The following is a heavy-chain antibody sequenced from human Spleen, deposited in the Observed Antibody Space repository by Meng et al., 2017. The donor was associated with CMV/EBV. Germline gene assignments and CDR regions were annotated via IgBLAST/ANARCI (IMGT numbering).Heavy chain of an antibody. J-gene: IGHJ3*02. V-gene: IGHV3-9*01. CDR2: ISWDSGTL. D-gene: IGHD2-2*01. CDR1: GFTFDDYA. Sequence: SLKISCAASGFTFDDYAMHWVRQAPGKGLEWVSGISWDSGTLGYADSVKGRFTISRDNSKNTLYLQMNSLRAEDTAVYYCARDRRRFTYCSSTSCGDDAFDIWGQGTMVTVSS. CDR3: ARDRRRFTYCSSTSCGDDAFDI.